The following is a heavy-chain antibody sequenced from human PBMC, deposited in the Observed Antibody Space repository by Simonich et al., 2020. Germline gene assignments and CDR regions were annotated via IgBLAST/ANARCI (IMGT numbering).Heavy chain of an antibody. CDR3: ARATRIAAAGYFDY. V-gene: IGHV4-38-2*01. D-gene: IGHD6-13*01. J-gene: IGHJ4*02. CDR1: GSSISSGYY. Sequence: QVQLQESGPGLVKPSETLSLTCAVSGSSISSGYYWGWIRQPPGMGMEWIGSIYHRGSTYYNPSLKNRVTISVDTSKNQFSLKLSSVTAADTAVYYCARATRIAAAGYFDYWGQGTLVTVSS. CDR2: IYHRGST.